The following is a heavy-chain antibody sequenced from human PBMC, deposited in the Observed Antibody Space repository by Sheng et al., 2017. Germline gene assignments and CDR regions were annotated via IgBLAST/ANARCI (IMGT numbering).Heavy chain of an antibody. V-gene: IGHV1-2*06. D-gene: IGHD1-7*01. Sequence: QVQLVQSGAEMKKPGASVKVSCKASGYTFTGYYMHWVRQAPGQGLEWMGRINPNSGGTNYAQKFQGRVTMTRDTSISTAYMELSRLRSDDTAVYYCARITGTTGPYYYYYMDVWGKGTTVTVSS. CDR1: GYTFTGYY. J-gene: IGHJ6*03. CDR3: ARITGTTGPYYYYYMDV. CDR2: INPNSGGT.